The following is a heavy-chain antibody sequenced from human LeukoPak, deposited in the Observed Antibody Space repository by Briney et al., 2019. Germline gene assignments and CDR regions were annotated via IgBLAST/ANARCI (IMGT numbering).Heavy chain of an antibody. Sequence: SETLSLTCAVFGGSISSSNWWSWVRQPPGKGLEWIGEIYHSGSTNYNPSLKSRVTISVDKSKNQFSLKLSSVTAADTAVYYCARSNYYDSSGSIWYFDLWGRGTLVTVSS. D-gene: IGHD3-22*01. CDR2: IYHSGST. J-gene: IGHJ2*01. CDR3: ARSNYYDSSGSIWYFDL. CDR1: GGSISSSNW. V-gene: IGHV4-4*02.